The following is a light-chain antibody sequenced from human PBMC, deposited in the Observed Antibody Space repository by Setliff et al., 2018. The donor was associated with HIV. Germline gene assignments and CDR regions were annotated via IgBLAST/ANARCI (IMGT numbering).Light chain of an antibody. Sequence: ALTQPRSVSGSPGQSVTFSCTGSSSDIGTYNYVSWYQQHPGKAPKLMIYDVNRRPSGVPDRFSGSKSGNTASLTISGLQAEDEADYYCCSYAGSYTYIFGTGTRSPS. CDR2: DVN. CDR3: CSYAGSYTYI. J-gene: IGLJ1*01. V-gene: IGLV2-11*01. CDR1: SSDIGTYNY.